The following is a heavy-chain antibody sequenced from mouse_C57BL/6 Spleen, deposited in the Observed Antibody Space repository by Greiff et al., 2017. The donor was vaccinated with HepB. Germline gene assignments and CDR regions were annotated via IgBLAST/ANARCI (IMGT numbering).Heavy chain of an antibody. Sequence: VQLQQSGPELVKPGASVKISCKASGYAFSSSWMNWVKQRPGKGLEWIGRIYPGDGDTNYNGKFKGKATLTADKSSSTAYMQLSSLTSEDSAVYFSARRTYGSSYFDYWGQGTTLTVSS. CDR3: ARRTYGSSYFDY. CDR1: GYAFSSSW. V-gene: IGHV1-82*01. J-gene: IGHJ2*01. D-gene: IGHD1-1*01. CDR2: IYPGDGDT.